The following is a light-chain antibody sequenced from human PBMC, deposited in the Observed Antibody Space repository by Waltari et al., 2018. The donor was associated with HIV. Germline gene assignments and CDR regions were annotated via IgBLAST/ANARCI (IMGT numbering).Light chain of an antibody. CDR3: QQYGSSPPLT. Sequence: EIVLTLSQGTLSLSPGERVPLSCRASQSVSSSDVAWYQQKPGQAPRPLIYGASSRATGIPERFSGSGSGTDFTLTISRLEPEDFAVYYCQQYGSSPPLTFGGGTKVEIK. J-gene: IGKJ4*01. CDR2: GAS. V-gene: IGKV3-20*01. CDR1: QSVSSSD.